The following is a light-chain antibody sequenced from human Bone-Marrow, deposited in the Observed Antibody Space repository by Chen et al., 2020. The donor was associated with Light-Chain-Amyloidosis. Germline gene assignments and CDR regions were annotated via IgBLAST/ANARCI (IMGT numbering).Light chain of an antibody. CDR1: NSDVGAYNY. CDR3: TSYTSSNTLV. J-gene: IGLJ2*01. CDR2: DVR. V-gene: IGLV2-14*01. Sequence: QSALTQPASVSGSPGQSIPIPCIGTNSDVGAYNYVPWYQQPPGTAPKLMIYDVRNRTSGVSNRFSGSKSGNTASLTISGLQAEGEADYYCTSYTSSNTLVFGGGTKLTVL.